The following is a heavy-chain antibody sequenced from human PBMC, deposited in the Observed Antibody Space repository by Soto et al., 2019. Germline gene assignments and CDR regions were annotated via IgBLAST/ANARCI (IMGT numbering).Heavy chain of an antibody. CDR1: GDSISGHY. CDR3: ARDKITGLFDY. D-gene: IGHD2-8*02. J-gene: IGHJ4*02. CDR2: IYYSGST. V-gene: IGHV4-59*11. Sequence: TLSLTCIVSGDSISGHYWSWIRQPPGKGLEWIGYIYYSGSTVYNPSLKSRVSISVDTSKNQFSLKLTSVTAADTAVYYCARDKITGLFDYWGQGTLVTVSS.